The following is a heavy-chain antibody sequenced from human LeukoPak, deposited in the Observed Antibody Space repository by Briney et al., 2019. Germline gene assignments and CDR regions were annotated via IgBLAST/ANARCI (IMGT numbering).Heavy chain of an antibody. Sequence: SETLSLTCAVYGTSFNDYFWSWIRQPPGKGLEWIGYIYYSGSTNYNPSLKSRVTISVDTSKNQFSLKLSSVTAADTAVYYCARGARGSGSYYGYWGQGTLVTVSS. CDR2: IYYSGST. V-gene: IGHV4-59*01. CDR3: ARGARGSGSYYGY. D-gene: IGHD3-10*01. CDR1: GTSFNDYF. J-gene: IGHJ4*02.